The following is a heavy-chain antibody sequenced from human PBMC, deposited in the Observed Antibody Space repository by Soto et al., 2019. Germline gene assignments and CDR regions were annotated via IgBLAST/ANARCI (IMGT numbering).Heavy chain of an antibody. CDR2: INPSGGST. D-gene: IGHD4-17*01. CDR3: ARDFTVTTRRDYFDY. Sequence: GASVKVSCKASGYTFTSYYMHWVRQAPGQGLEWMGIINPSGGSTSYAQKFQGRVTMTRDTSTSTVYMELSSLRSEDTAVYYCARDFTVTTRRDYFDYWGQVTLVPVSS. CDR1: GYTFTSYY. V-gene: IGHV1-46*01. J-gene: IGHJ4*02.